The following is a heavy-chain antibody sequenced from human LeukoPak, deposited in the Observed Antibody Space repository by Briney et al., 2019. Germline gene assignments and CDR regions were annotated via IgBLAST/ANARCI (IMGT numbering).Heavy chain of an antibody. CDR2: IVPIVEIT. J-gene: IGHJ5*02. V-gene: IGHV1-69*04. CDR3: ARGNYGDPNWFDP. Sequence: GASVKVSCKASGDTLNNDDITWVRQAPGRGLEWMGRIVPIVEITNYAESFQGRVTITADKSTNTFYMQLASLMSSDTAIYSCARGNYGDPNWFDPWGQGTLVTVSS. D-gene: IGHD4-17*01. CDR1: GDTLNNDD.